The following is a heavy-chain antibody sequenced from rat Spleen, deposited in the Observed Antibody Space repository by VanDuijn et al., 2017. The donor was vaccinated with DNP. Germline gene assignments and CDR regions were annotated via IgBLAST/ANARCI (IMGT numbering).Heavy chain of an antibody. CDR2: ISHAGGNT. CDR1: GFTFSDYY. J-gene: IGHJ2*01. CDR3: KVGAQY. D-gene: IGHD5-1*01. Sequence: EVQLVESGGGLVQPGRSLKLSCAASGFTFSDYYMAWVRQAPTKGLEWVAYISHAGGNTYYGDSVKGRFTISRDNAKSTLYLQMNSLRSEDTATYYCKVGAQYWGQGVMVTVSS. V-gene: IGHV5-20*01.